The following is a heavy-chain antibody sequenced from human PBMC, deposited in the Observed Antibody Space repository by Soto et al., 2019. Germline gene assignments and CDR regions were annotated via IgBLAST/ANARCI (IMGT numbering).Heavy chain of an antibody. CDR1: GGFI. CDR3: ARARRTNGLFFDP. D-gene: IGHD2-15*01. V-gene: IGHV4-59*01. J-gene: IGHJ4*02. CDR2: IYNSGRY. Sequence: PSEPLSLTCTVFGGFIWVWIRQSPDKGLEWIGYIYNSGRYNYNPSLESRLTISIDTSKIQFSLRLASVTAADTAVYYCARARRTNGLFFDPWGQGTLGTVSS.